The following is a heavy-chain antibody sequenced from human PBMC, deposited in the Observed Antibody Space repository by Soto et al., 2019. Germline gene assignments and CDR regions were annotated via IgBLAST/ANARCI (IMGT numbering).Heavy chain of an antibody. CDR2: IYYSGST. V-gene: IGHV4-59*01. CDR3: ARAIAAAGAFAY. J-gene: IGHJ4*02. Sequence: SETLSLTCTVSGGSISSYYWSWIRQPPGKGLEWIGYIYYSGSTNYNPSLKSRVTISVDTSKNQFSLKLSSVTAADTAVYYCARAIAAAGAFAYWGQGTLVTVSS. D-gene: IGHD6-13*01. CDR1: GGSISSYY.